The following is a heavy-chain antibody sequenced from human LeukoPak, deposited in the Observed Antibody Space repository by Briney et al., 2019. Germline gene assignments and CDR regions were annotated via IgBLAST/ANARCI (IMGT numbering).Heavy chain of an antibody. CDR2: IREDGGHT. CDR3: ARDGRGGHNDF. J-gene: IGHJ4*02. Sequence: GGSLRLSCAASGFTFSSYWMSWVRQAPGKGLEWVANIREDGGHTNYVDSVKGRFTISRDNAKNSPFLQMDGLRVDDTAVYFCARDGRGGHNDFWGQGTLITVSS. D-gene: IGHD4-23*01. CDR1: GFTFSSYW. V-gene: IGHV3-7*01.